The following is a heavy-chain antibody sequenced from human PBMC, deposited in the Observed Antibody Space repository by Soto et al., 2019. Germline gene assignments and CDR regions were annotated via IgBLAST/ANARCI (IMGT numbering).Heavy chain of an antibody. V-gene: IGHV4-31*03. Sequence: SQTLSLTCTVSGGSISSGGYYWSWIRKHPGKGLEWIGYIYYSGSTYYNPSLKSRVTISVDTSKNQFSLKLSSVTAADTAVYYCARGADIVVVVAAPAPWFDPWGQGTLVTVSS. CDR2: IYYSGST. D-gene: IGHD2-15*01. J-gene: IGHJ5*02. CDR1: GGSISSGGYY. CDR3: ARGADIVVVVAAPAPWFDP.